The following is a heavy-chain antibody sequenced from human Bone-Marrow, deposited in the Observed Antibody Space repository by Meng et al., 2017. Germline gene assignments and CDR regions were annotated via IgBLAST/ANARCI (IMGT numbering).Heavy chain of an antibody. Sequence: ASVKVSCKASGYTFTSYDINWVRQATGQGLEWMGWMNPNSGNTGYAQKFQGRVTITRNTSISTAYMELSNLRSEDTAVYYCARGSSRYFDWLLYSPGAFDIWGQGTMVTVSS. D-gene: IGHD3-9*01. CDR3: ARGSSRYFDWLLYSPGAFDI. CDR2: MNPNSGNT. J-gene: IGHJ3*02. V-gene: IGHV1-8*03. CDR1: GYTFTSYD.